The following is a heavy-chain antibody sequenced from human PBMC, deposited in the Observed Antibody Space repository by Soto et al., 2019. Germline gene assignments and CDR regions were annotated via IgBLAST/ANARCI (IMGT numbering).Heavy chain of an antibody. J-gene: IGHJ4*02. V-gene: IGHV3-23*01. Sequence: GGSLRLSCAASGFTFSSYAMSWVRQAPGKGLEWVSAISGSGGSTYYADSVKGRFTISRDNSKNTLYLQMNSLRAEDTAVYYYAKDSRWMMVGAALDYWGQGTLVTVSS. CDR3: AKDSRWMMVGAALDY. D-gene: IGHD2-15*01. CDR1: GFTFSSYA. CDR2: ISGSGGST.